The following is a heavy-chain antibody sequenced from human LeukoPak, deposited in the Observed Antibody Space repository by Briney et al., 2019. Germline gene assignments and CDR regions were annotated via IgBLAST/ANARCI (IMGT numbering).Heavy chain of an antibody. D-gene: IGHD2-2*01. CDR3: ARQKCTSASCLTKNAFDI. J-gene: IGHJ3*02. CDR2: IYTSGST. Sequence: SETLSLTCAVSGSISGYYWSWIRQPPGKGVEWIGYIYTSGSTNYNPSLESGVTISVDTSKNQFSLDLSSVTAADTAVYYCARQKCTSASCLTKNAFDIWGQGTMVTVSS. V-gene: IGHV4-4*09. CDR1: GSISGYY.